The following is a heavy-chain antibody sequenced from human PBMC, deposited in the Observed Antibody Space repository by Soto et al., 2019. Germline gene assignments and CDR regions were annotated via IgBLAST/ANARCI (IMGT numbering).Heavy chain of an antibody. CDR2: VTGSGSST. CDR1: GFTFSSYS. J-gene: IGHJ4*02. CDR3: VRDFDY. V-gene: IGHV3-21*01. Sequence: PGGSLRLSCAASGFTFSSYSMIWVRQAPGKGLEWVSTVTGSGSSTYYADSVKGRFTISRDNAKNSLYLQMNSLRAEDTAVYYCVRDFDYWGQGTLVTVSS.